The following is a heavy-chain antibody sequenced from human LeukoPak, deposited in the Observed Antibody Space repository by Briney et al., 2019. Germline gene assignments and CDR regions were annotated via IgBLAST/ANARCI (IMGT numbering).Heavy chain of an antibody. D-gene: IGHD3-16*01. J-gene: IGHJ4*02. CDR2: IIPIFGTA. CDR3: ARRLGNLGFHYDY. V-gene: IGHV1-69*13. CDR1: GGTFSSYA. Sequence: SVKVSCKASGGTFSSYAISWVRQAPGQGLEWMGGIIPIFGTASYAQKFQGRVTITADESTSTAYMELSSLRSEDTAVYYCARRLGNLGFHYDYWGQGTLVTVSS.